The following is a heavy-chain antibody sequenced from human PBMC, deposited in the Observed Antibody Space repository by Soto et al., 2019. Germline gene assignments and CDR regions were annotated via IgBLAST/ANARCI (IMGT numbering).Heavy chain of an antibody. CDR2: ISSSSSTI. CDR1: GFTFSSYS. CDR3: AREYGIRTDY. J-gene: IGHJ4*02. V-gene: IGHV3-48*01. Sequence: EVQLVESGGGLVQPGGSLRLSCAASGFTFSSYSMNWVRQVPGKGLEWVSYISSSSSTIYYADSVKGRFTISRDNAKNSLYLQMNSLRAEDTAVYYCAREYGIRTDYWGQGTLVTVSS. D-gene: IGHD4-17*01.